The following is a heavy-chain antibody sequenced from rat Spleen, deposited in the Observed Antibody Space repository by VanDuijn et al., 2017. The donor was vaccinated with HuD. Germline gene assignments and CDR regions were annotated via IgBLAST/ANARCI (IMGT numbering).Heavy chain of an antibody. CDR2: IIYDGSRT. V-gene: IGHV5S10*01. CDR3: ATHAILRVFPCYFDY. J-gene: IGHJ2*01. D-gene: IGHD1-7*01. CDR1: GFSFSDYN. Sequence: EVQLVESGGGLVQPGRSLKLSCAASGFSFSDYNMAWVRPAPKKGLEWVATIIYDGSRTYYRDSVKGRFTISRDNAKSTLYLQMDSLRSEDTATYYCATHAILRVFPCYFDYWGQGVMVTVSS.